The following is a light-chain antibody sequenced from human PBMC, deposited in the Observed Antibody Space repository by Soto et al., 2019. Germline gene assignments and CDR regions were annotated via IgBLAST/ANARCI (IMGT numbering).Light chain of an antibody. V-gene: IGLV2-8*01. CDR1: SSDVGGYNY. Sequence: QSVLTQPPSASGSLGQSVTISCTGSSSDVGGYNYVSWYQQHPGKIPKLIIYEVNQRPSGVPGRFSGSKSGNTASLIVSGLQAEDEADYYCSSHAGDYNLVFGGGTKVTVL. CDR3: SSHAGDYNLV. CDR2: EVN. J-gene: IGLJ3*02.